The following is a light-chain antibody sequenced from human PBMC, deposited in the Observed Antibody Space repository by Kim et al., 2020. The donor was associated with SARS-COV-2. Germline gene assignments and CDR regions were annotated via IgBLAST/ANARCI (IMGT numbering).Light chain of an antibody. CDR1: SNNVGDQG. V-gene: IGLV10-54*01. Sequence: RQTATITCTGNSNNVGDQGAAWMQQHQGNHPKILSYRNNNRPSGISERLSASRSGNTASLTITGLQPEDEADYYCSAWDSSLSTWVLGGGTQLTVL. J-gene: IGLJ3*02. CDR2: RNN. CDR3: SAWDSSLSTWV.